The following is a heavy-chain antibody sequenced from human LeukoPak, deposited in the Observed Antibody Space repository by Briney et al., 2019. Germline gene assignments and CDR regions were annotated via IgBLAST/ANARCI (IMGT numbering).Heavy chain of an antibody. Sequence: GGSLRLSCAASGLTFSSYWMHWVRQAPGKGLVWVSRINSDGSSTSYADSVKGRFTISRDNAKDTLYLQMNSLRAEDTAVYYCARGEPYYYYYGMDVWGKGTTVTVSS. V-gene: IGHV3-74*01. D-gene: IGHD1-14*01. CDR3: ARGEPYYYYYGMDV. CDR1: GLTFSSYW. J-gene: IGHJ6*04. CDR2: INSDGSST.